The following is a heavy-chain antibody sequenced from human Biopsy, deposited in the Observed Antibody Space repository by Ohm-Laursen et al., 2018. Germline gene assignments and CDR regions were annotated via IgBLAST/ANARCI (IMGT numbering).Heavy chain of an antibody. J-gene: IGHJ3*02. CDR1: GGSISSYY. Sequence: ILSLTCTVSGGSISSYYWTWIRQPPGKGLEWIGDVYYSGSTNRNPSLKSRVTILVDTSKNQFSLKLNSVTAADTAVYYCGRREVVITHDAFDTWGQGTMVTVSS. CDR3: GRREVVITHDAFDT. D-gene: IGHD3-22*01. V-gene: IGHV4-59*08. CDR2: VYYSGST.